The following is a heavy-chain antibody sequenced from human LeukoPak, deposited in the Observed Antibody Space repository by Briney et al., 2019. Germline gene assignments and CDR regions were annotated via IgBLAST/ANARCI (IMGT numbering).Heavy chain of an antibody. CDR2: IWYDGSNK. V-gene: IGHV3-33*01. Sequence: GGSLRLSCAASGFTFSGYGMHWVRQAPGKGLEWVAVIWYDGSNKYHADSVKGRFTISRDNSENTLYLQMNSLRAEDTAVYYCARVGYSSGWANFDYWGRGTLVIVSS. CDR1: GFTFSGYG. D-gene: IGHD6-19*01. CDR3: ARVGYSSGWANFDY. J-gene: IGHJ4*02.